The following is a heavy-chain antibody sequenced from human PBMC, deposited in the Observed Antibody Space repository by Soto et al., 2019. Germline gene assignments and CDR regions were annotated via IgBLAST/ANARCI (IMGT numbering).Heavy chain of an antibody. CDR3: ASGIQLWLRRINTGYSG. V-gene: IGHV1-69*12. CDR1: GGTFSTYA. D-gene: IGHD5-18*01. Sequence: QVQLVQSGAEVKKPESSVKVSCKAPGGTFSTYAISWVRQAPGQGLEWMGGIIPMFGTANYAHRFQYRVTITADESTNTVYMELSSLRSEDTAVYFCASGIQLWLRRINTGYSGWGQGTLVTVSS. J-gene: IGHJ4*02. CDR2: IIPMFGTA.